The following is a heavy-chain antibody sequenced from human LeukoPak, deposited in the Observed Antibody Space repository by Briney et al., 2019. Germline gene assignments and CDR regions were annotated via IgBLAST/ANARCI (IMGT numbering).Heavy chain of an antibody. V-gene: IGHV3-74*01. J-gene: IGHJ4*02. D-gene: IGHD6-13*01. CDR1: GFTFSSSW. CDR3: ARVAYSSSWYVDC. CDR2: INSDGSST. Sequence: GGSLRLSCAASGFTFSSSWLHWVRQAPGKGLVWVSRINSDGSSTSYADSVKGRFTISRDNAKNTLYLQMNSLRAEDAAVYYCARVAYSSSWYVDCWGQGTLVTVSS.